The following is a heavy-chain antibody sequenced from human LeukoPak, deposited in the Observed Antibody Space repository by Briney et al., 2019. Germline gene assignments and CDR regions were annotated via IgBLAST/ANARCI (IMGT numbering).Heavy chain of an antibody. CDR1: GGSISCYY. V-gene: IGHV4-59*08. CDR3: ARSYSSSDHYYYYGMDV. Sequence: PSETLSLTCTVSGGSISCYYWNWIRQPPGKGLEWIGYINYIRTTDYNPSLKSRVTISLDTSKNRFSLKLSSVTAADTAMYYCARSYSSSDHYYYYGMDVWGQGTTVTVSS. D-gene: IGHD6-13*01. CDR2: INYIRTT. J-gene: IGHJ6*02.